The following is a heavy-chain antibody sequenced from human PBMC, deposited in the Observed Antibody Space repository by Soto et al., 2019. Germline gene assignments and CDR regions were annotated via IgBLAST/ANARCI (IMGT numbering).Heavy chain of an antibody. V-gene: IGHV3-21*01. Sequence: GGSLRLSCAASGFTFSSYSMNWVRQAPGKGLEWVSSISSSSSYIYYADSVKGRFTISRDNAKNSLYLQMNSLRAEDTAVYYCARDESYCGGDCYSPWGQGTLVTVSS. J-gene: IGHJ5*02. CDR2: ISSSSSYI. CDR3: ARDESYCGGDCYSP. CDR1: GFTFSSYS. D-gene: IGHD2-21*02.